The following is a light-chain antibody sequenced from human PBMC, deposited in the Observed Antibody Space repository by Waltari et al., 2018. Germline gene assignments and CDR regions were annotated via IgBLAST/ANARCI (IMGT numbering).Light chain of an antibody. CDR2: KAS. CDR3: QQYNSFPWT. V-gene: IGKV1-5*03. CDR1: QSMSSW. J-gene: IGKJ1*01. Sequence: DIQMAQSPSTLSASVGDRVTITCRASQSMSSWLAWYQQKPGKAPNLLIYKASALESGVPSRFSGSGSATDFTLTISGLQPDDFATYFCQQYNSFPWTFGQGTKVEIK.